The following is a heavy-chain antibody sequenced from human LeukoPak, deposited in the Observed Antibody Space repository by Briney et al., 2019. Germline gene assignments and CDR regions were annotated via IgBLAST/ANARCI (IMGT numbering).Heavy chain of an antibody. J-gene: IGHJ4*02. V-gene: IGHV1-69*04. D-gene: IGHD3-3*01. CDR3: ARGGYDFSSGHYPDN. CDR1: GGTFSSYA. CDR2: IIPILGIA. Sequence: SVKVSCKASGGTFSSYAISWVRQAPGQGLEWMGRIIPILGIANYAQKFQDRVTMTRDTSTSTVYLHLSSLRSEDTAVYYCARGGYDFSSGHYPDNWGQGTLVTVSS.